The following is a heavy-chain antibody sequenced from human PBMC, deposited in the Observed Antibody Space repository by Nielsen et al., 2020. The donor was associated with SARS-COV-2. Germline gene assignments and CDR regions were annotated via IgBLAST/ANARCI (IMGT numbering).Heavy chain of an antibody. CDR2: ISSSGSTI. V-gene: IGHV3-11*01. Sequence: WIRQPPGKGLEWVSYISSSGSTIYYADSVKGRFTISRDNAKNSLYLQMNSLRAEDTAVYYCARAQDYDFWSGYYIPRYFDYWGQGTLVTVSS. J-gene: IGHJ4*02. D-gene: IGHD3-3*01. CDR3: ARAQDYDFWSGYYIPRYFDY.